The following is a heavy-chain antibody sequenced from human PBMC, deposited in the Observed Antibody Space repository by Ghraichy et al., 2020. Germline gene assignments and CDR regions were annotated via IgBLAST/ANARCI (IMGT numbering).Heavy chain of an antibody. Sequence: SETLSLTCTVSGDSISSTSYHWAWIRQPPGKGLEWIGHIFYSGSTSYNPSLKSRVMIFVDTSKNQFSLRLSSVTAADTAVYYCARRNRRFDPWGQGALVTVSS. D-gene: IGHD2/OR15-2a*01. CDR2: IFYSGST. V-gene: IGHV4-39*01. CDR1: GDSISSTSYH. CDR3: ARRNRRFDP. J-gene: IGHJ5*02.